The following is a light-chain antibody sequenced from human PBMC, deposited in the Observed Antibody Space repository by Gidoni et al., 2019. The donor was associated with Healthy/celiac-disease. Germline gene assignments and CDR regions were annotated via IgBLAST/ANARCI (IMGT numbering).Light chain of an antibody. CDR2: AES. CDR3: QQSYSTPPFT. J-gene: IGKJ3*01. Sequence: DIQMTQSPSSLSASVGDRVTITCRASQSISSYLNGYQQKQGKAPKLLIYAESSLQSVVPSRLSGSGSGTDFTITISSMQPEDFATYYCQQSYSTPPFTFGPGTKVDIK. CDR1: QSISSY. V-gene: IGKV1-39*01.